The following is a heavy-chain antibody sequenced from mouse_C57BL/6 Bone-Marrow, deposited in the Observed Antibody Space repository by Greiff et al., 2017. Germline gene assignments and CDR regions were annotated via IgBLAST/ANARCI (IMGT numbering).Heavy chain of an antibody. J-gene: IGHJ4*01. V-gene: IGHV1-26*01. CDR3: ASRYYDAMDY. D-gene: IGHD1-1*01. Sequence: VQLKQSGPELVKPGASVKISCKASGYTFTDYDMNWVKQSHGKSLEWIGDINPNNGGTSYNQKFKGKATLTADKSSSTAYMELRSLTSEDSAVYYCASRYYDAMDYWGQGPSVTVSS. CDR1: GYTFTDYD. CDR2: INPNNGGT.